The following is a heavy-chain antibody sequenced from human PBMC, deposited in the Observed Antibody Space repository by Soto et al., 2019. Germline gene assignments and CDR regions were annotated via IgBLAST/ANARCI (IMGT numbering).Heavy chain of an antibody. CDR3: ATAPSGSYPDFDC. CDR1: GFIFSSYT. J-gene: IGHJ4*02. Sequence: WGSLRLSCAASGFIFSSYTMHWVRQAPGKGLERVGVITYDGSNQYYADSVKGRCTMSRDNCRNMLFLQQNSLRPDDRAVDYWATAPSGSYPDFDCYRRETLVAASS. D-gene: IGHD1-26*01. V-gene: IGHV3-30-3*01. CDR2: ITYDGSNQ.